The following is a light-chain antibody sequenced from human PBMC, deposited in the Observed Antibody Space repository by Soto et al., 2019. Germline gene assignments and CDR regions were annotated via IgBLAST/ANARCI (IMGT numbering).Light chain of an antibody. J-gene: IGKJ2*01. CDR1: QSISSW. Sequence: DIQMTQSPSTLSTSVGDRVTITCRASQSISSWLAWYQQKPGKAPDLLIYKASNLQNGVTSRFSVSGAGTEFTLTISSLQPDDFATYYCQQYKSYPYTFGQGTKLEIK. CDR3: QQYKSYPYT. V-gene: IGKV1-5*03. CDR2: KAS.